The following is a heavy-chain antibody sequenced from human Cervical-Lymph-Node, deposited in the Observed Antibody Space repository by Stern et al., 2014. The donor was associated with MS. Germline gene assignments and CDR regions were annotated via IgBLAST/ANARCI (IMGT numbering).Heavy chain of an antibody. CDR3: ARGVRAVAGPDNWFDP. V-gene: IGHV4-59*01. CDR1: GGSISSYY. Sequence: VQLEESGPGLVKPSETLSLTCTVSGGSISSYYWSWIRQPPGKGLEWIGDIYYSGSTNYNPSLKSRVTISVDTSKNQFSLKLSSVTAADTAVYYCARGVRAVAGPDNWFDPWGQGTLVTVSS. J-gene: IGHJ5*02. CDR2: IYYSGST. D-gene: IGHD6-19*01.